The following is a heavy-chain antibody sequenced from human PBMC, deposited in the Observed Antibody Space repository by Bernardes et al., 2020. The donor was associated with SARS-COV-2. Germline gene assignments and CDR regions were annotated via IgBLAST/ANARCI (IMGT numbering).Heavy chain of an antibody. CDR2: INRSGNT. V-gene: IGHV4-34*01. CDR1: GGAFMGYS. Sequence: ETLSLTCAVYGGAFMGYSWTWIRQPPGKGLEWIGEINRSGNTNYNPSLKSRVTISVDTSKNQFSPRLYSVTGADTAVYYCARGSLQFLFTQRYFFDHWGQGTLVTVSS. CDR3: ARGSLQFLFTQRYFFDH. J-gene: IGHJ4*02. D-gene: IGHD3-3*01.